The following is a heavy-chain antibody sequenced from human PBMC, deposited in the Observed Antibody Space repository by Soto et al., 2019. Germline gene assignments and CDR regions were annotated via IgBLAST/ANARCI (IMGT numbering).Heavy chain of an antibody. V-gene: IGHV3-53*01. J-gene: IGHJ4*02. Sequence: GGSLRLSCAASGFSVSSNYMTWVRQAPGKGLEWVSVIYSGGSTYYADSVKGRFTISRDNSKNTLYLQMNSLRAEDTAVYYCARDFDGGPLGFWGQGTLVTVSS. CDR1: GFSVSSNY. CDR2: IYSGGST. CDR3: ARDFDGGPLGF. D-gene: IGHD3-16*01.